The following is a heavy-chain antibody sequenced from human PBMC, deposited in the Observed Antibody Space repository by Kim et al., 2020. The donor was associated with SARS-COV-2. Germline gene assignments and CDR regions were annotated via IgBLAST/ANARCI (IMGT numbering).Heavy chain of an antibody. CDR1: GGTFSSYD. CDR2: MNPNSGTA. CDR3: ARSRYFSWLVNPDYYYYGMAG. Sequence: ASVKVSCKASGGTFSSYDINWVRQATGQGLEWMGGMNPNSGTADYAQKFQGRVTITRNTSISTAYMELSSLRSEDTAVYYCARSRYFSWLVNPDYYYYGMAGAGQRSSVT. V-gene: IGHV1-8*01. D-gene: IGHD3-9*01. J-gene: IGHJ6*01.